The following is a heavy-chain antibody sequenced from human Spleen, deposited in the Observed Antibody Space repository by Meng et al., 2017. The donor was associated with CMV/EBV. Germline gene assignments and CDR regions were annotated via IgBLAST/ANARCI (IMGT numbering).Heavy chain of an antibody. J-gene: IGHJ5*02. CDR3: ARAEYYNWFDP. V-gene: IGHV4-30-4*01. Sequence: QVQLQESGPGLVKPSEPLSLTCTVSGGSMSSGDYFWNWIRQPPGKGLEWIGYIYYSGNTYYNPSLKSRVTISIDTSKNQFSLKLSSVTAADTAVYYCARAEYYNWFDPWGQGTLVTVSS. D-gene: IGHD1-14*01. CDR1: GGSMSSGDYF. CDR2: IYYSGNT.